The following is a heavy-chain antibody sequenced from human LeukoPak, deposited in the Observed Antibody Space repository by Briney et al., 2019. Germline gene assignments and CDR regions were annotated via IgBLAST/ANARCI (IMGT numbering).Heavy chain of an antibody. D-gene: IGHD3-3*01. CDR2: IYYSGST. CDR1: GVSISSYY. Sequence: PSETLPLTCIVSGVSISSYYWSWIRQPPGKGLEWIGYIYYSGSTYYNPSLKSRVTISVDTSKNQFSLKLSSVTAADTAVYYCARDLRYYDFWSGYSPRGGWFDPWGQGTLVTVSS. V-gene: IGHV4-30-4*08. CDR3: ARDLRYYDFWSGYSPRGGWFDP. J-gene: IGHJ5*02.